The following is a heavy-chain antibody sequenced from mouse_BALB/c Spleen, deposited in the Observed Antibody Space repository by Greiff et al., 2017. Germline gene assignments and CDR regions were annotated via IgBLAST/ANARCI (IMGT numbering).Heavy chain of an antibody. Sequence: QVQLKESGPELVKPGASVRISCKASGYTFTSYYIHWVKQRPGQGLEWIGWIYPGNVNTKYNEKFKGKATLTADKSSSTAYMQLSSLTSEDTAVYYCAFTLFDYWGQGTTLTVSS. CDR2: IYPGNVNT. CDR1: GYTFTSYY. J-gene: IGHJ2*01. V-gene: IGHV1S56*01. CDR3: AFTLFDY.